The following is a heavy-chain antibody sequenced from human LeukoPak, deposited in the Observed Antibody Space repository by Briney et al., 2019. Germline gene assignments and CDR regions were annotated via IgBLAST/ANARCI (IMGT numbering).Heavy chain of an antibody. Sequence: GGSLRLSCVASGFTFSSYSMSWVRQAPGKGLEWVGRIRSKTDGGTTDYAAPVKGRFTISRDDSTNTLYLQMNSLKTEDTAVYYCTTDQAATGAFDIWGQGTMVTVSS. D-gene: IGHD6-25*01. CDR1: GFTFSSYS. J-gene: IGHJ3*02. CDR2: IRSKTDGGTT. V-gene: IGHV3-15*01. CDR3: TTDQAATGAFDI.